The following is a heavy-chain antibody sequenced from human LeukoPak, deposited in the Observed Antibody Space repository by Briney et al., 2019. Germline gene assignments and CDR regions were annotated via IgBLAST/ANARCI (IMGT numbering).Heavy chain of an antibody. D-gene: IGHD4-17*01. CDR1: GFTFRSYP. CDR3: ARDDYGDYAVDY. CDR2: ISSSRSYI. J-gene: IGHJ4*02. V-gene: IGHV3-21*01. Sequence: GGSLRLSCAASGFTFRSYPMNWVRQAPGKGLEWVSSISSSRSYISYADSVKGRFTISSDNAKNSLYLQMNSLRAEDTAVYYCARDDYGDYAVDYWGQGTLVTVSS.